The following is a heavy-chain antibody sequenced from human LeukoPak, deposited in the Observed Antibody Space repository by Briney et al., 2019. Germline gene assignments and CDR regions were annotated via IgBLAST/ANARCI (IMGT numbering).Heavy chain of an antibody. CDR1: GFTFSSYG. D-gene: IGHD5-18*01. CDR3: ARSKYSYGSYYFDY. CDR2: IWYDGSSK. V-gene: IGHV3-33*01. Sequence: GGSLRLSCSASGFTFSSYGMHWVRQAPGKGLGWVAVIWYDGSSKYYADSVKSRFTISRDNSKNTLYLQMKGLRDDDTSVYYCARSKYSYGSYYFDYWGQGTLVTVSS. J-gene: IGHJ4*01.